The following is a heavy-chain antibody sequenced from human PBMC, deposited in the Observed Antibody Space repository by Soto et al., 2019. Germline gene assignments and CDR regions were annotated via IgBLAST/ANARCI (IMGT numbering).Heavy chain of an antibody. CDR2: IIPIFGTA. J-gene: IGHJ6*02. D-gene: IGHD4-4*01. CDR1: GGTFSSYA. CDR3: ATHMTTVGYGYVMDV. Sequence: QVQLVQSGAEVKKPGSSVTVSCKASGGTFSSYAISWVRQAPGQGLEWMGGIIPIFGTADYAQKFQGRVTITADESTSTAYMELSSLRSEDTAVYYCATHMTTVGYGYVMDVWAKGPRSPSP. V-gene: IGHV1-69*12.